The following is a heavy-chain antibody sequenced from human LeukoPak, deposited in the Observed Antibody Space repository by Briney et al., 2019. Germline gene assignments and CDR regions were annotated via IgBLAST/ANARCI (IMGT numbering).Heavy chain of an antibody. CDR1: GYSISSNYY. Sequence: PSETLSLTCIASGYSISSNYYWGWIRQPPGKGLEWIGEINHGGSSTYNPSLKSRVTISIDKSKNQFSLKLISVTAADTAVYYCARGSHYDSSGFASVFDIWGQGTLVTVSS. CDR3: ARGSHYDSSGFASVFDI. CDR2: INHGGSS. V-gene: IGHV4-38-2*02. J-gene: IGHJ3*02. D-gene: IGHD3-22*01.